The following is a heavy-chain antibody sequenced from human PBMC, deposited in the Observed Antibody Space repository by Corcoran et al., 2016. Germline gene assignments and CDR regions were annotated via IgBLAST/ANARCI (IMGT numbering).Heavy chain of an antibody. CDR2: ITSGGSST. CDR3: ANKAMAARPPMG. D-gene: IGHD6-6*01. CDR1: GFTFTNYA. Sequence: EVQLVESGGGLVQPGGSLRLSCAASGFTFTNYAMRWVRQTPGKGLEWVSGITSGGSSTYYADSVKGRFTISRDNSNNMLYLQMNSLRAGYTAIYYCANKAMAARPPMGWGQGTLVTVSS. J-gene: IGHJ4*02. V-gene: IGHV3-23*04.